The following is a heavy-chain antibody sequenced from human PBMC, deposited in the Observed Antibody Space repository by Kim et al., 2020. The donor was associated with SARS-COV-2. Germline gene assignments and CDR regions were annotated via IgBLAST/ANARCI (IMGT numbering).Heavy chain of an antibody. V-gene: IGHV1-24*01. CDR2: FDPEDGET. Sequence: ASVKVSCKVSGYTLTELSMHWVRQAPGKGLEWMGGFDPEDGETIYAQKFQGRVTMTEDTSTDTAYMELSSLRSEDTAVYYCATSAAAGRVYWFDPWGQGALVTVSS. CDR1: GYTLTELS. CDR3: ATSAAAGRVYWFDP. J-gene: IGHJ5*02. D-gene: IGHD6-13*01.